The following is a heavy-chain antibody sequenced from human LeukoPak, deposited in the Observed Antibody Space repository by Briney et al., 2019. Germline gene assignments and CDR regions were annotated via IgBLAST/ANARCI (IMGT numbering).Heavy chain of an antibody. CDR3: ARGRNPLPWFGELSPWFDP. CDR2: INHSGST. J-gene: IGHJ5*02. CDR1: GGSFSGYY. Sequence: PSETLSLTCAVYGGSFSGYYWSWIRQPPGKGLEWIGEINHSGSTNYNPSLKSRVTISVDTSKNQFSLKLSSVTAADTAVYYCARGRNPLPWFGELSPWFDPWGQGTLVTVSS. V-gene: IGHV4-34*01. D-gene: IGHD3-10*01.